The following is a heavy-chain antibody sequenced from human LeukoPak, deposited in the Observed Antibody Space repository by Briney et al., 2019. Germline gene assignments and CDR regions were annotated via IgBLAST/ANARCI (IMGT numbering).Heavy chain of an antibody. J-gene: IGHJ3*02. V-gene: IGHV3-72*01. CDR3: SRDGGEGGNSAFDI. Sequence: PGGSLRLSCAASGFTFSYYILDWVRQAPGKGLEWVGRIRRGANSYTTEYAASVKGRFTILRDDLTNSLYLHMNSLKTDDTGVYHCSRDGGEGGNSAFDISGHGTMVTVCS. CDR2: IRRGANSYTT. D-gene: IGHD3-16*01. CDR1: GFTFSYYI.